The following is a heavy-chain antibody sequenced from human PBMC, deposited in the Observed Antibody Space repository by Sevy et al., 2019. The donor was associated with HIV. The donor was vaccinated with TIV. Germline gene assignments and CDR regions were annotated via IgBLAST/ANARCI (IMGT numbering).Heavy chain of an antibody. CDR2: IYWDDDK. J-gene: IGHJ2*01. V-gene: IGHV2-5*02. Sequence: SGPTLVKPTQTLTLTCTFSGFSLSTSGVGVGWIRQPPGKALEWLALIYWDDDKRYSPSLKSRLTITKDTSKNQVVLTTTNMDPVDTATYYCAHAEGGYYDSSGYYYAWYFDLWGRGTLVTVSS. D-gene: IGHD3-22*01. CDR1: GFSLSTSGVG. CDR3: AHAEGGYYDSSGYYYAWYFDL.